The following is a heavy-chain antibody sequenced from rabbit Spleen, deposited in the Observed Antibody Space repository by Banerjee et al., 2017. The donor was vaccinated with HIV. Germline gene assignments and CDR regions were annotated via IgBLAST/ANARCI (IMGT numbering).Heavy chain of an antibody. CDR1: GIDFSSGYD. CDR2: INCGNGHI. J-gene: IGHJ6*01. Sequence: QQQLEESGGGLVKPEGSLTLTCTASGIDFSSGYDMCWVRQAPGKGLEWIGCINCGNGHIYYATWAKGRFTISKTSSTTMTLQMTSLTAADTATYFCARDTGSSFSSYGMDLWGPGTLVTVS. D-gene: IGHD8-1*01. CDR3: ARDTGSSFSSYGMDL. V-gene: IGHV1S45*01.